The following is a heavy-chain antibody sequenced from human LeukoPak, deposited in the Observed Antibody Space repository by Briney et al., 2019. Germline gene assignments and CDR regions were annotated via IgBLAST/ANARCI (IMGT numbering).Heavy chain of an antibody. Sequence: PSETLSLTCTVSGGSISSGGYYWSWIRQHPGKGLEWIGYIYYSGSTYYNPSLKSRVTLSVETSKNQFSLKLSSVTAADTAVYYCARGLSQLERRDALYYFDYWGQGTLVTVSS. D-gene: IGHD1-1*01. CDR3: ARGLSQLERRDALYYFDY. J-gene: IGHJ4*02. CDR2: IYYSGST. V-gene: IGHV4-31*03. CDR1: GGSISSGGYY.